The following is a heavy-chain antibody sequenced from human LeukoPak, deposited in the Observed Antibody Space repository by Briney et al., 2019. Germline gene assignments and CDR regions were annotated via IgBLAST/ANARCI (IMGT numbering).Heavy chain of an antibody. V-gene: IGHV1-18*01. CDR1: GDTFTSYG. CDR3: ARDRGSSWFDY. D-gene: IGHD6-13*01. J-gene: IGHJ4*02. Sequence: ASVKFSWEASGDTFTSYGINWVRQAPGQGLEWMGWISAYNGNTNYAQKLQGRVTMTTDTSTGTAYMELRSLRSDDTAVYYCARDRGSSWFDYWGQGTLVTVSS. CDR2: ISAYNGNT.